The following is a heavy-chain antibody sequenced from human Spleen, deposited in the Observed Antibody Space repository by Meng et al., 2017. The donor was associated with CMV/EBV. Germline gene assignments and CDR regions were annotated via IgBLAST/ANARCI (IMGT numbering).Heavy chain of an antibody. CDR2: TRNKANSYAT. J-gene: IGHJ5*02. CDR1: SEHY. CDR3: ARVSYDFWSGYHWGWFDP. V-gene: IGHV3-72*01. Sequence: SEHYMDWVRQPPRKGLEWIGRTRNKANSYATEYAASVKGRFTISRDDSKNSLYLQMNSLKTEDTAVYYCARVSYDFWSGYHWGWFDPWGQGTLVTVSS. D-gene: IGHD3-3*01.